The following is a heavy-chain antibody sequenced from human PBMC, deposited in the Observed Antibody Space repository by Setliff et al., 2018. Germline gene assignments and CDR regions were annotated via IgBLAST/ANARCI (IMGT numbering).Heavy chain of an antibody. Sequence: GSLRLSCGASGFTFRTYAMNWVRQAPGKGPEWVSVISGSDNQTYYADSVKGRFTISRDNAKNTLYLQMNSLRAEDTAVYYCVRGYCSSSSCYGTMGYWGQGTLVTVSS. CDR3: VRGYCSSSSCYGTMGY. D-gene: IGHD2-2*01. V-gene: IGHV3-23*01. J-gene: IGHJ4*02. CDR1: GFTFRTYA. CDR2: ISGSDNQT.